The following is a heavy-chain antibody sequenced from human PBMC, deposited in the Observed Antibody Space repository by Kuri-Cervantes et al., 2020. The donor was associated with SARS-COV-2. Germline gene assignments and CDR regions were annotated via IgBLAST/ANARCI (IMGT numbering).Heavy chain of an antibody. CDR2: INYSGSS. Sequence: ESLKISCTVSGGSISSDYWSWIRQPPGKGLEWIGFINYSGSSNYNPSLKSRVSISVDTSKNRFSLRLSSVTAADTAVYYCARLGSGWPGIDFWGQGTLVTVSS. V-gene: IGHV4-59*12. CDR1: GGSISSDY. D-gene: IGHD6-19*01. J-gene: IGHJ4*02. CDR3: ARLGSGWPGIDF.